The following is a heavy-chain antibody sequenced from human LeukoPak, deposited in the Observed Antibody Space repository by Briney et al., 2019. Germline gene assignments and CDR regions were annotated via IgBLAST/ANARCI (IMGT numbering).Heavy chain of an antibody. J-gene: IGHJ4*02. CDR3: ARAGGSIRKAGFDY. D-gene: IGHD6-19*01. Sequence: GGSLRLSCAASGFTVSSNYMSWVRQAPGKGLEWVSVIYSGGSTYYADSVKGRFTISRDNSKNTLYLQMTSLRAEDTAVYYCARAGGSIRKAGFDYWGQGTLVTVSS. CDR1: GFTVSSNY. V-gene: IGHV3-53*01. CDR2: IYSGGST.